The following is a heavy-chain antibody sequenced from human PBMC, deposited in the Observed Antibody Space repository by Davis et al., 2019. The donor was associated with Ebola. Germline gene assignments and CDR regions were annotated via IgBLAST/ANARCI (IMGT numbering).Heavy chain of an antibody. CDR2: VFHTGSS. J-gene: IGHJ5*02. CDR3: ARQEDGVQPGNWFDP. V-gene: IGHV4-59*04. Sequence: SETLSLTCTVSGGSISSYYWAWIRQPPGKGLEWIASVFHTGSSYYNPSLKSRVTLSVDTSQNRLSLKLSSVTAADTGVYYCARQEDGVQPGNWFDPWGQGARVTVSS. CDR1: GGSISSYY. D-gene: IGHD3-10*01.